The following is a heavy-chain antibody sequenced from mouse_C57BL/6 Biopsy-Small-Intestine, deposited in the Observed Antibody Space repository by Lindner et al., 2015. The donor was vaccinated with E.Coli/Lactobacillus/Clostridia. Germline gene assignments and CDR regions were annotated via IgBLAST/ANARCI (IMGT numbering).Heavy chain of an antibody. V-gene: IGHV5-17*01. CDR3: VRGFDY. CDR2: ISSGSSII. Sequence: VQLQESGGGLVKPGGSLKLSCAASGFIFSDYGMHWVRQAPEKGLEWFAYISSGSSIIHYADTVKGRFTISRDNAKNTVFLQMTSLRSEDTAMYYCVRGFDYWGQGTTLTVSS. CDR1: GFIFSDYG. J-gene: IGHJ2*01.